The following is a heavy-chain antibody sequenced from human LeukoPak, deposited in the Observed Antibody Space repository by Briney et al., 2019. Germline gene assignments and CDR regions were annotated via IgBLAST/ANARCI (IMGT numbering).Heavy chain of an antibody. CDR2: IWYDGSNK. CDR1: GFTFSTYG. CDR3: ARTYGTPAAGLLDY. V-gene: IGHV3-33*01. D-gene: IGHD6-13*01. J-gene: IGHJ4*02. Sequence: GRSRRLSCAASGFTFSTYGMHWVRQAPGKGLEWVAIIWYDGSNKYYADSVKGRFTISKDNSKNTLYLQMNSLRAEDTAVYYCARTYGTPAAGLLDYWGQGTLVTVSS.